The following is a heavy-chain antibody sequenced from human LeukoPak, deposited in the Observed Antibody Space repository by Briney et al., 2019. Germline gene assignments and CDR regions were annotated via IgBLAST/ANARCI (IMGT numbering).Heavy chain of an antibody. CDR1: GLTFSNYA. Sequence: GGSLRLSCAASGLTFSNYAMHWVRQAPGKGLEWVAVISYDGSNKYYADSLKGRFTISRDNSKNTLYLQVNSLIPEDTAVYYCAKVKDTYEVLYWFDPWGQGTLVTVSS. D-gene: IGHD2-15*01. CDR2: ISYDGSNK. V-gene: IGHV3-30-3*01. J-gene: IGHJ5*02. CDR3: AKVKDTYEVLYWFDP.